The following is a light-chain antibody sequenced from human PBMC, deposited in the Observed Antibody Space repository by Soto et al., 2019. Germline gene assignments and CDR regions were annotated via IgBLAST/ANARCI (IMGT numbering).Light chain of an antibody. CDR2: AAS. Sequence: DIQMTQSPTSLSASVGDRVTITCRASQDIRNFVAWYQQKPGKAPKLLLYAASTLQSGVPSRFSGSGSGTDFTITINSLQPEDVATYSCQKYSSVPVFGPGTKVEIK. CDR1: QDIRNF. J-gene: IGKJ3*01. CDR3: QKYSSVPV. V-gene: IGKV1-27*01.